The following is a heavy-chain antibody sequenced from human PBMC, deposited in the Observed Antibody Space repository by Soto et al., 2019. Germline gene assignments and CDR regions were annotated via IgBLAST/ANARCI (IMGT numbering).Heavy chain of an antibody. J-gene: IGHJ1*01. Sequence: ASVKVSCKASGYSFTGYYIHWVRQAPGQGLEWMGWINPDSGATNYAQNFQGRVTLTSDTSISTASMDLTSLTAEDTAVYYCAREQYNLNYAGYWGQGTQVTVSS. CDR2: INPDSGAT. CDR3: AREQYNLNYAGY. D-gene: IGHD1-7*01. V-gene: IGHV1-2*02. CDR1: GYSFTGYY.